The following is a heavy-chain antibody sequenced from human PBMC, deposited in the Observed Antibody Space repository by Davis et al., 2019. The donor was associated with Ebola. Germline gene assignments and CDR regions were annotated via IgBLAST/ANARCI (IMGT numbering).Heavy chain of an antibody. V-gene: IGHV5-10-1*04. D-gene: IGHD2-15*01. CDR3: ARGRGYCSGGSCYWPDY. CDR2: IDPSDSYT. J-gene: IGHJ4*02. Sequence: PGGSLRLSCKGSGYSFTSYWISWVRQMPGKGLEWMGRIDPSDSYTNYSPSFQGQVTISADKSISTAYLQWSSLKASDTAMYYCARGRGYCSGGSCYWPDYWGQGTLVTVSS. CDR1: GYSFTSYW.